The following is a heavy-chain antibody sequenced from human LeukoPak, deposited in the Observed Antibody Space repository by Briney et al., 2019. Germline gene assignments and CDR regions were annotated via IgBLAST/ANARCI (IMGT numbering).Heavy chain of an antibody. CDR3: ATDSGSYYPDAFDI. CDR1: GYTLTELS. Sequence: ASVKVSCKVSGYTLTELSMHWVRQAPGKGLEWMGGFDPEDGETIYAQKFQGSVTMTEDTSTDTAYMELSSLRSEDTAVYYCATDSGSYYPDAFDIWGQGTMVTVSS. CDR2: FDPEDGET. V-gene: IGHV1-24*01. D-gene: IGHD1-26*01. J-gene: IGHJ3*02.